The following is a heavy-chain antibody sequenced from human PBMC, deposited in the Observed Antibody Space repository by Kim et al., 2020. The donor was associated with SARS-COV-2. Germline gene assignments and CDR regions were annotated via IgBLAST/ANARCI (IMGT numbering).Heavy chain of an antibody. CDR3: ARGAITMVRGVSYDAFDI. CDR1: GFTFSSYG. Sequence: GGSLRLSCAASGFTFSSYGMHWVRQAPGKGLEWVAVIWYDGSNKYYADSVKGRFTISRDNSKNTLYLQMNSLRAEDTAVYYCARGAITMVRGVSYDAFDIWGQGTTVTVSS. CDR2: IWYDGSNK. V-gene: IGHV3-33*01. D-gene: IGHD3-10*01. J-gene: IGHJ3*02.